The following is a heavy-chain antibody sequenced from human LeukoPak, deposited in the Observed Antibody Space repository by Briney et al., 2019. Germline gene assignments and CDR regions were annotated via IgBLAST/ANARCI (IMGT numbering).Heavy chain of an antibody. CDR3: ASWSGYFSADDVFDF. CDR1: GGSISSYY. V-gene: IGHV4-59*08. J-gene: IGHJ3*01. D-gene: IGHD3-3*01. Sequence: SETLSLTCTVSGGSISSYYWSWIRQPPGKGLEWIGYIYYSGNTNYNPSLKSRVTISVDTSKNQFSLKLSSVTAADTTVYYCASWSGYFSADDVFDFWGQGTMVTVSS. CDR2: IYYSGNT.